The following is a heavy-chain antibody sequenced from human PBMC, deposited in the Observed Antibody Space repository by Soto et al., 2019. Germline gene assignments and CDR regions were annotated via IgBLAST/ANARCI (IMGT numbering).Heavy chain of an antibody. CDR2: INHSGST. CDR3: AMNPNYYYYYGMDV. V-gene: IGHV4-39*07. CDR1: GGSISSSRSY. Sequence: SETLSLTCNVSGGSISSSRSYWAWIRQPPGKGLEWIGEINHSGSTNYNPSLKSRVTISVDTSKNQFSLKLSSVTAADTAVYYCAMNPNYYYYYGMDVWGQGTTVTVSS. J-gene: IGHJ6*02.